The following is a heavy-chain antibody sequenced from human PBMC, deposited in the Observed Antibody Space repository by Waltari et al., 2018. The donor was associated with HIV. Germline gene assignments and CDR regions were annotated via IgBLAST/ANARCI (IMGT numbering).Heavy chain of an antibody. CDR1: GFTFHQYS. D-gene: IGHD6-25*01. V-gene: IGHV3-7*03. J-gene: IGHJ4*02. CDR2: LKRDGTEP. Sequence: VESGGGLVEPGGSLTLSCRTSGFTFHQYSVNWVRRRPGTGWGWVAALKRDGTEPSYGDATEGRFTISRDNSANSVFLHIDRLKVEDTARYFCVRDDPGYLPIDYWGQGTVVTV. CDR3: VRDDPGYLPIDY.